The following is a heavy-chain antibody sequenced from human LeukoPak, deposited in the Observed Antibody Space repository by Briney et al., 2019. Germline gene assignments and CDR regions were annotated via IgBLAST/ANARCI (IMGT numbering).Heavy chain of an antibody. D-gene: IGHD3-16*01. CDR3: ARDKAGAIRLGEPDQDAFDI. CDR1: GGSISSGDYY. V-gene: IGHV4-30-4*01. CDR2: IYYSGST. Sequence: SETLSLTCTVSGGSISSGDYYWSWIRQPPGKGLEWIGYIYYSGSTYYNPSLKSRVTISVDTSKNQFSLKLSSVTAADTAVYYCARDKAGAIRLGEPDQDAFDIWGQGTMVTVSS. J-gene: IGHJ3*02.